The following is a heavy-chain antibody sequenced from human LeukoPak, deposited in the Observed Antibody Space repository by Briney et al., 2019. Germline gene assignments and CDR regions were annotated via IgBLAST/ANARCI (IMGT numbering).Heavy chain of an antibody. CDR2: ISSSGSTI. Sequence: GGSLRLSCAASGFTFSSYEMNWVRQAPGKGLEWASYISSSGSTIYYADSVKGRFTISRDNAKNSLYLQMNSLRAEDTAVYYCAKVGDYGDYALDYWGQGTLVTVSS. J-gene: IGHJ4*02. CDR3: AKVGDYGDYALDY. D-gene: IGHD4-17*01. CDR1: GFTFSSYE. V-gene: IGHV3-48*03.